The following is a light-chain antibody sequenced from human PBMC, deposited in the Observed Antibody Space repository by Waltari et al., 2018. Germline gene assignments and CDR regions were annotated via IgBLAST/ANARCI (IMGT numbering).Light chain of an antibody. Sequence: QSVLTQPPSASGTPGQRVTISCSGSSSNIGSNPLTRYQQLPGTAPKLLIYSNNQRPSGVPDRFSGSKSGTSASLAISGLQSEDEADYYCAAWDDSLNGYVFGTGTKVTVL. V-gene: IGLV1-44*01. CDR2: SNN. CDR1: SSNIGSNP. J-gene: IGLJ1*01. CDR3: AAWDDSLNGYV.